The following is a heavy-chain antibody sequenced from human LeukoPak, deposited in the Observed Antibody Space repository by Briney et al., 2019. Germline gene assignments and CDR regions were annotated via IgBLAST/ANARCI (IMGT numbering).Heavy chain of an antibody. V-gene: IGHV3-21*01. D-gene: IGHD6-13*01. CDR3: ATTVGLAAAGAFDY. J-gene: IGHJ4*02. CDR2: ISSSSSYI. CDR1: GFTFSSYA. Sequence: GGSLRLSCAASGFTFSSYAMHWVRQAPGKGLEWVSSISSSSSYIYYADSVKGRFTISRDNAKNSLYLQMNSLRAEDTAVYYCATTVGLAAAGAFDYWGQGTLVTVSS.